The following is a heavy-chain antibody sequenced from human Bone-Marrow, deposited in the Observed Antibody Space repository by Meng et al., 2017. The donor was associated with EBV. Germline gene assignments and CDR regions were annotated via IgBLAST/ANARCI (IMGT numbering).Heavy chain of an antibody. D-gene: IGHD3-22*01. CDR3: ARDSSGDSRYFDP. Sequence: VPVVQSGAEVKTAGASVKVSCKASGYTFRIYDIHWVRQASRQRLEWMGWINVGNGDTKYSKKLQGRVPITRDPSASTASMELRSLRSEDTAVYYCARDSSGDSRYFDPWGQGTLVTVSS. CDR2: INVGNGDT. J-gene: IGHJ5*02. V-gene: IGHV1-3*01. CDR1: GYTFRIYD.